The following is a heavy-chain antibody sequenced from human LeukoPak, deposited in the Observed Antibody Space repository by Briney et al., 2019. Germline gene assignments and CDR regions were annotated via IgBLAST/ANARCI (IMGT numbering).Heavy chain of an antibody. CDR2: IYYSGST. J-gene: IGHJ4*02. D-gene: IGHD4-17*01. Sequence: KPSETLSLTCTVSGGSISSGGYYWSWIRQHPGKGLEWIGYIYYSGSTYYNPSLKSRVTISVDTSKNQFSLKLSSVTAADTAAYYCARGTVTTFIGYWGQGTLVTVSS. CDR3: ARGTVTTFIGY. V-gene: IGHV4-31*03. CDR1: GGSISSGGYY.